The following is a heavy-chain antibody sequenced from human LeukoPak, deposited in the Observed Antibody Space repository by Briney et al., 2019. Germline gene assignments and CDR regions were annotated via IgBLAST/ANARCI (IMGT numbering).Heavy chain of an antibody. D-gene: IGHD3-22*01. J-gene: IGHJ5*02. CDR2: IIPIFGTA. CDR3: ASRNYGSSGYYLNNWFDP. CDR1: GGTFSSYA. V-gene: IGHV1-69*05. Sequence: SSVKVSCKASGGTFSSYAISWVRQAPGQGLEWMGGIIPIFGTANYAQKFQGRVTITTDESTSTAYMELSSLRSEDTAVYYCASRNYGSSGYYLNNWFDPWGQGTLVTVSS.